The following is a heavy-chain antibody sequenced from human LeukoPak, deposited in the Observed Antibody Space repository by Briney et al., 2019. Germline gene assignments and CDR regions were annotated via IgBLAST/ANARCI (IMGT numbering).Heavy chain of an antibody. CDR3: ARAQEGCSRASCYLEP. CDR2: MHHSGRT. J-gene: IGHJ5*02. V-gene: IGHV4-4*02. D-gene: IGHD2-2*01. Sequence: SGTLSLTCAISGASISSTNWWIWVRQPPGKGLVWIGEMHHSGRTNYNPSLKSRITISVDKSKNQVFLRLNSVAAADTALYYCARAQEGCSRASCYLEPWGQGTLVTVSS. CDR1: GASISSTNW.